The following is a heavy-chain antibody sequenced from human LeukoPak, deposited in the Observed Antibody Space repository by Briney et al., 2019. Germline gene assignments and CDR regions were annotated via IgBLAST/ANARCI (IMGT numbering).Heavy chain of an antibody. Sequence: KPSETLSLTCAVYGGSFSGYYWSWIRQPPGKGLEWIGEINHSGSTNYNPSLKSRVTISVDTSKNQFSLKLSSVTAADTAVYYCARHTVEMATILSWGQGTLVTVSS. J-gene: IGHJ5*02. CDR1: GGSFSGYY. CDR2: INHSGST. D-gene: IGHD5-24*01. V-gene: IGHV4-34*01. CDR3: ARHTVEMATILS.